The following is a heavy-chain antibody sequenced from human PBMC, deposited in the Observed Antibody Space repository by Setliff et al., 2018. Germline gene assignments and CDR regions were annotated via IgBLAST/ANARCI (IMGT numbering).Heavy chain of an antibody. D-gene: IGHD1-26*01. CDR2: IYYSGST. V-gene: IGHV4-59*01. CDR3: AGGHLGELPHFDY. Sequence: SETLSLTCTVSGGSISSYYWSWIRQPPGKGLEWIGYIYYSGSTNYNPSLKSRVTISVDTSKNKFSLKLSSVTAADTAVYYCAGGHLGELPHFDYWGQGTQVTVSS. J-gene: IGHJ4*02. CDR1: GGSISSYY.